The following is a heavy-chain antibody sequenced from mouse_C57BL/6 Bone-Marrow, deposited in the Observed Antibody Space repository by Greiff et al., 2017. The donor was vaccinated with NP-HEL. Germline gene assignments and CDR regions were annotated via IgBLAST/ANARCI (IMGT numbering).Heavy chain of an antibody. CDR1: GYTFTSYW. CDR2: IHPNSGST. CDR3: ARKGGYYGSSLYWYFDV. V-gene: IGHV1-64*01. J-gene: IGHJ1*03. D-gene: IGHD1-1*01. Sequence: QVQLQQPGAELVKPGASVKLSCKASGYTFTSYWMHWVKQRPGQGLEWIGMIHPNSGSTNYNEKFKSKATLTVDKSSSTAYMQLSSLTSEDSAVYYCARKGGYYGSSLYWYFDVWGTGTTVTVSS.